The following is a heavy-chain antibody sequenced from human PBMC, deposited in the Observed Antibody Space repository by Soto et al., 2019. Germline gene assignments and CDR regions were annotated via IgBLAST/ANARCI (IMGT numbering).Heavy chain of an antibody. CDR2: IIPFHGAT. V-gene: IGHV1-69*08. Sequence: QVQLVQSGAEVKKPGSSVKVSCKASGGTFSPYTINWVRQAPGQGLEWMGRIIPFHGATNYAQKFQARVTINADKSTSTAYMELSGLRFEDTAMYSCTRDWEITVSTWSFGGFWGRGTLVTVSS. CDR3: TRDWEITVSTWSFGGF. D-gene: IGHD3-10*01. CDR1: GGTFSPYT. J-gene: IGHJ4*02.